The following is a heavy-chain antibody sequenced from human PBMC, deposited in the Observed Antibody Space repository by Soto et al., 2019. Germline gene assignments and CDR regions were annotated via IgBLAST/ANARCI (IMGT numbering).Heavy chain of an antibody. Sequence: SETLSLTCTVSGGSISSSSYHWGWIRQPPWKGLEWIGYIYYSGSTDYSPSLKSRVTISVDTSKNQFALKLRSVTAADTAVYYCARHAVTDYYYYYYGLDVWGQGTTVTVSS. D-gene: IGHD4-4*01. V-gene: IGHV4-39*01. CDR2: IYYSGST. CDR3: ARHAVTDYYYYYYGLDV. J-gene: IGHJ6*02. CDR1: GGSISSSSYH.